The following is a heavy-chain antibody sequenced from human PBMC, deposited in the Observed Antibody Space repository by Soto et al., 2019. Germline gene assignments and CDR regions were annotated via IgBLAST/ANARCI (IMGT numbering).Heavy chain of an antibody. Sequence: GGSLRLSCAASGFTFSSYGMHWVRQAPGKRLEWVAFISYDGSNKYYADSVKGRFTISRDNSKNTLYLQMNSLRAEDTAVYYCAKDRGKIYFDYWGQGTLVTVSS. CDR3: AKDRGKIYFDY. V-gene: IGHV3-30*18. J-gene: IGHJ4*02. CDR2: ISYDGSNK. CDR1: GFTFSSYG.